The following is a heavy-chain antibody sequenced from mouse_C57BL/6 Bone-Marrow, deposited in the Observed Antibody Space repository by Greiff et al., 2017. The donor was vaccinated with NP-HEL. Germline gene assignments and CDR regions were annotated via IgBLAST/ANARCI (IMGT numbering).Heavy chain of an antibody. D-gene: IGHD2-4*01. V-gene: IGHV2-2*01. CDR3: ARTIYYDYPWFAY. Sequence: VKLVESGPGLVQPSQSLSITCTVSGFSLTSYGVHWVRQSPGKGLEWLGVIWSGGSTDYNAAFIFRLSISKDNSKSQVFVKMNSLQADATDIYYCARTIYYDYPWFAYWGQGTLVTVSA. CDR2: IWSGGST. CDR1: GFSLTSYG. J-gene: IGHJ3*01.